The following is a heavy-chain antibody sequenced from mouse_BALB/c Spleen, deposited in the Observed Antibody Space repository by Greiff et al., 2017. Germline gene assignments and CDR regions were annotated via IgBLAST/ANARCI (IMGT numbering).Heavy chain of an antibody. CDR1: GYSITSGYY. J-gene: IGHJ4*01. D-gene: IGHD1-1*01. CDR2: ISYDGSN. Sequence: QSGPGLVKPSQSLSLTCSVTGYSITSGYYWNWIRQFPGNKLEWMGYISYDGSNNYNPSLKNRISITRDTSKNQFFLKLNSVTTEDTATYYCARGGTTVVATDYAMDYWGQGTSVTVSS. V-gene: IGHV3-6*02. CDR3: ARGGTTVVATDYAMDY.